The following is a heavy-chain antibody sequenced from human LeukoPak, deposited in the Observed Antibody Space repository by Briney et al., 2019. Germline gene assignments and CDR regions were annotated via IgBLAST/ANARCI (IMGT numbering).Heavy chain of an antibody. V-gene: IGHV1-2*02. D-gene: IGHD6-13*01. CDR2: INPNSGGT. CDR3: ARQRVAAAGPNWFDP. J-gene: IGHJ5*02. Sequence: ASVKVSCKASGYTFTGYYMHWVRHAPGQGLEWMGWINPNSGGTNYAQKFQGRVTMTRDTSISTAYMELSRLKSDDTAVYYCARQRVAAAGPNWFDPWGQGTLVTVSS. CDR1: GYTFTGYY.